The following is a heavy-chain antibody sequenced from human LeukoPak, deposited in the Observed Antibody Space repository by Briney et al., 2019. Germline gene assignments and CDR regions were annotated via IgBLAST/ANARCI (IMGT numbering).Heavy chain of an antibody. D-gene: IGHD6-19*01. CDR1: GFTFSGYA. CDR3: ARVMWYSSGWYGGYYFDY. Sequence: GGSLRLSCAASGFTFSGYATSWVRQAPGEGLEWVSTISGGGGNTFYADSVKGRFTISRDNSKNTLFLQMNSLRAEDTAVYYCARVMWYSSGWYGGYYFDYWGQGTLVTVSS. J-gene: IGHJ4*02. V-gene: IGHV3-23*01. CDR2: ISGGGGNT.